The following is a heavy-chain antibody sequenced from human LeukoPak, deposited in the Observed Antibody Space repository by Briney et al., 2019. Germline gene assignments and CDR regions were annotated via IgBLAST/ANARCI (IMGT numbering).Heavy chain of an antibody. J-gene: IGHJ4*02. Sequence: PSETLSLTCVVSGDSISSGAYSWSWIRQPPGKGLEWIGYIFHTGSTFYNPSLKSRVTISVDNSKNQFSLRLSSVTAADTAVYYCARHMRVDVRAAAPFDYWGQGTLVTVSS. V-gene: IGHV4-30-2*01. CDR3: ARHMRVDVRAAAPFDY. CDR1: GDSISSGAYS. D-gene: IGHD6-13*01. CDR2: IFHTGST.